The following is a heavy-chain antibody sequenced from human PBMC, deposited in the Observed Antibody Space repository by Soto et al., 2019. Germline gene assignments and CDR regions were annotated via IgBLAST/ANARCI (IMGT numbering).Heavy chain of an antibody. CDR3: ARVRFGDPFDF. CDR2: FNPDNQNT. J-gene: IGHJ4*02. CDR1: GYRFTTYG. Sequence: GASVKVSCKASGYRFTTYGINWVRQAPGQGLEWVGWFNPDNQNTNYAQKFQDRVSLTTDSSTNTAYTELRDLRSEDTAVYYCARVRFGDPFDFWGQGSLVTVSS. D-gene: IGHD3-16*01. V-gene: IGHV1-18*01.